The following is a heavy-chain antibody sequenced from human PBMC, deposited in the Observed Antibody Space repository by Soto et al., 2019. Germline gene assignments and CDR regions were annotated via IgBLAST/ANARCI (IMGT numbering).Heavy chain of an antibody. CDR1: GGSISSGGYS. CDR3: ARAPIAAAGTFDP. V-gene: IGHV4-30-2*01. D-gene: IGHD6-13*01. J-gene: IGHJ5*02. CDR2: IYHSGST. Sequence: SETLSLTCAVSGGSISSGGYSWSWIRQPPGKGLEWIGYIYHSGSTYYNPSLKSRVTISVDRSKNQFSLKLSSVTAADTAVYYCARAPIAAAGTFDPWGQGTLVTVSS.